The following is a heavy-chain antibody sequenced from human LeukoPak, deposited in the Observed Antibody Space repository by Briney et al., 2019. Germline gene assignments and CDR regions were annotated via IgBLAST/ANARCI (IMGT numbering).Heavy chain of an antibody. Sequence: GGSLRLSCAASGFTFSDYYMSWIRQAPGKGLEWVSYISSSGSTIYHADSVKGRFTISRDNAKNSLYLQMNSLRAEDTAVYYCAREAYYDFWSGYFFDYWGQGTLVTVSS. CDR1: GFTFSDYY. CDR2: ISSSGSTI. D-gene: IGHD3-3*01. CDR3: AREAYYDFWSGYFFDY. J-gene: IGHJ4*02. V-gene: IGHV3-11*04.